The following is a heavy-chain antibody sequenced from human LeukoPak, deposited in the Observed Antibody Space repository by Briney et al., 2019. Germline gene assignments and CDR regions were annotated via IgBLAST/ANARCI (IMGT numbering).Heavy chain of an antibody. CDR2: IIPIFGTG. V-gene: IGHV1-69*05. Sequence: GSSVTVSCKASGGTFSDYAFSWVRQAPGQGLEWMGGIIPIFGTGEYAQKFQGRVSLTTDESTSTVYMEMSSLRSGDTAVYYCARTRDGYKYGFDHWGQGTLVTVSS. D-gene: IGHD5-24*01. CDR1: GGTFSDYA. CDR3: ARTRDGYKYGFDH. J-gene: IGHJ4*02.